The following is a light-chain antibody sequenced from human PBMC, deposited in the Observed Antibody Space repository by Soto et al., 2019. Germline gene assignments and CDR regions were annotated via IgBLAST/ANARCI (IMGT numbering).Light chain of an antibody. CDR3: QQYNSYSRT. CDR1: QSISSW. Sequence: DIQMTQSPSTLSASVGDRVTITCRASQSISSWLARYQQKPGKAPKLLIYDASSLESGAPSRFSGSASGTEFTLTISSLQPDDFAPYYCQQYNSYSRTFGQGTKVEIK. CDR2: DAS. V-gene: IGKV1-5*01. J-gene: IGKJ1*01.